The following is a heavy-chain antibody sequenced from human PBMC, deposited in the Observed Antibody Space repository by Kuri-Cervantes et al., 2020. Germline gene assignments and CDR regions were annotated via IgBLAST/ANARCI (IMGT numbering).Heavy chain of an antibody. Sequence: LSLTCAASGFTFSSYGMHWVRQAPGKGLEWVADIWYDGSNKYYADSVKGRFTISRDNSKNTLYLQMNSLRAEDTAVYYCAKDHKTIFGVVIIDYYYYGMDVWGQGTTVTVSS. V-gene: IGHV3-33*06. J-gene: IGHJ6*02. CDR3: AKDHKTIFGVVIIDYYYYGMDV. D-gene: IGHD3-3*01. CDR2: IWYDGSNK. CDR1: GFTFSSYG.